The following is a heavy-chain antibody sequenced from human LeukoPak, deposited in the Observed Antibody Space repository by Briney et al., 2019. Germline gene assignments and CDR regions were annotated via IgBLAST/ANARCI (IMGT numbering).Heavy chain of an antibody. J-gene: IGHJ4*02. CDR2: ISYTVTT. CDR1: GGSISTYY. D-gene: IGHD1-1*01. CDR3: ARVGDWNDLVY. Sequence: SETLSLTCTVSGGSISTYYWSWIRQPPGKGLEWIGYISYTVTTNYNPSLKSRVTISVDTSKNQFSLKLSSVTAADTAVYYCARVGDWNDLVYWGQGTLVTVSS. V-gene: IGHV4-59*01.